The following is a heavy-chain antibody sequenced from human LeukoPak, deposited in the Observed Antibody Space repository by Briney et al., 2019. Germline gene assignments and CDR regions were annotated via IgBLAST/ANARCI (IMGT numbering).Heavy chain of an antibody. CDR3: ADYGSGSWPAAY. Sequence: GGSLRLSCAASGFTFSSYAMSWVRQAPGKGLEWLGRIKKKTDSYTTYYAASVKGRFIISRDDSKNSVYLQMNSLKTEDTAVYYCADYGSGSWPAAYWGQGTLVTVSS. CDR1: GFTFSSYA. CDR2: IKKKTDSYTT. V-gene: IGHV3-72*01. J-gene: IGHJ4*02. D-gene: IGHD3-10*01.